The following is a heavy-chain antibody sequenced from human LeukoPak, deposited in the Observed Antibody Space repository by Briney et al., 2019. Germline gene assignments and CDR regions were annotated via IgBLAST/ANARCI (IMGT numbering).Heavy chain of an antibody. D-gene: IGHD3-10*01. Sequence: SQTLSLTCTVSADSLSSGGHYWAWIRQFPGKGLESIGFIHHSGRSRHNPSLKDRVANSVDTSRKQFALKLSSVTAADTAMYYCARGGNRFGGFYFDYWGQGIQVIVSS. J-gene: IGHJ4*02. CDR3: ARGGNRFGGFYFDY. CDR2: IHHSGRS. V-gene: IGHV4-31*03. CDR1: ADSLSSGGHY.